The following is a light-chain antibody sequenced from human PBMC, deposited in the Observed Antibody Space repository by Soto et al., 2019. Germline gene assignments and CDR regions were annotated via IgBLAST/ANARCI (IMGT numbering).Light chain of an antibody. CDR3: SSYTSTSTLV. J-gene: IGLJ1*01. V-gene: IGLV2-14*01. CDR1: SSDVGGYNF. CDR2: EVS. Sequence: QSVLTQPASVSGSPGQSITISCTGTSSDVGGYNFVSWYQQHPGKAPKLMIYEVSSRPSGVSNRFSGSKSGDTASLIISGLQAEDEADYYCSSYTSTSTLVFGTGTKLTVL.